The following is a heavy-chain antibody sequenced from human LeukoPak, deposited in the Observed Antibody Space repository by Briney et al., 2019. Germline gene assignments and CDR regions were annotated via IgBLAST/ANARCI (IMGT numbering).Heavy chain of an antibody. Sequence: ASVKVSCKASGYTFTTYYMYWVRQAPGQGLEWMGRINPRGGSTIYAQKFQGRVTMTRDTSTITVYMELSSLRSEDTAVYYCARGRYYFDYWGQGTLVTVSS. CDR2: INPRGGST. J-gene: IGHJ4*02. V-gene: IGHV1-46*01. CDR1: GYTFTTYY. CDR3: ARGRYYFDY.